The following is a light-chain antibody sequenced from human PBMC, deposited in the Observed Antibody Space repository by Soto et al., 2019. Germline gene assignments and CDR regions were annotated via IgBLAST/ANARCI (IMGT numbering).Light chain of an antibody. CDR1: QTVRNE. V-gene: IGKV3-11*01. CDR3: QQRASWPIT. J-gene: IGKJ5*01. CDR2: DAS. Sequence: EMVLTQSPVTLSLSPGERATLSCRASQTVRNELAWYQQKPGQAPRLLIYDASNRATGIPARFSGSGSGTDFSLTISSLEPEDFAIYYCQQRASWPITFGQGTRLEIK.